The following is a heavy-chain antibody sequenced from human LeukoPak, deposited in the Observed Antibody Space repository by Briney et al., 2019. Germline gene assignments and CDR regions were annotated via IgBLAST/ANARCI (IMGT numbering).Heavy chain of an antibody. CDR2: INHSGST. CDR1: GGSFSGYY. Sequence: SETLSLTCAVYGGSFSGYYWSWIRQPPGKGLEWIGEINHSGSTNYNPSLKSRVTISVDTSKNQFSLKLSSVTAADTAVYYCARGVSRLTLDYWGQGTLVTVSS. CDR3: ARGVSRLTLDY. D-gene: IGHD1-14*01. V-gene: IGHV4-34*01. J-gene: IGHJ4*02.